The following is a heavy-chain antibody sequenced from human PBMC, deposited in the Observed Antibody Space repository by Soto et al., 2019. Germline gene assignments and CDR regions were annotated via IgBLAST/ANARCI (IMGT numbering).Heavy chain of an antibody. V-gene: IGHV3-30*03. J-gene: IGHJ4*02. Sequence: PGGSLRLSCASSGFTFSRHGIHLVRQAPGKGLEWLAVISFDESNKWYADSVKGRFTISRDNSNNTLYLQMNNLRAEDTAVYYCALHVKGYSFPLDYWGQGTQVTVSS. CDR2: ISFDESNK. CDR1: GFTFSRHG. D-gene: IGHD2-15*01. CDR3: ALHVKGYSFPLDY.